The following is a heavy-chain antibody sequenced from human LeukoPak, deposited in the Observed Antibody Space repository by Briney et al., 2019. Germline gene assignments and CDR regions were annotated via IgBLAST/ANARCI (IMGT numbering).Heavy chain of an antibody. J-gene: IGHJ4*02. D-gene: IGHD2-15*01. CDR3: ARQGLPGAIDY. V-gene: IGHV5-51*01. CDR1: GYSFTSYW. Sequence: GESLKISCKGSGYSFTSYWIGWVRQMPGKGLGWMGIIYPGDSETKYSPSFRGQVTISADRSITTAYLQWSSLKASDTALYYCARQGLPGAIDYWGQGTLVTVSS. CDR2: IYPGDSET.